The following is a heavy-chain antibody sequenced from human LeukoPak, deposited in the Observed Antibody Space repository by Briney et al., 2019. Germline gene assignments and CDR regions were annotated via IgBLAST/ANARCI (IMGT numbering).Heavy chain of an antibody. D-gene: IGHD3-22*01. V-gene: IGHV1-18*01. CDR1: GYTFTSYG. CDR3: ARGANYYDSSGYYYVVAFDI. Sequence: ASVKVSCKASGYTFTSYGISWVRQAPGQGLEWMGWISAYNGNTNYAQKLQGRVTMTTDTSTSTAYMELRSLRSDDTAVYYCARGANYYDSSGYYYVVAFDIWGQGTMVTVSS. CDR2: ISAYNGNT. J-gene: IGHJ3*02.